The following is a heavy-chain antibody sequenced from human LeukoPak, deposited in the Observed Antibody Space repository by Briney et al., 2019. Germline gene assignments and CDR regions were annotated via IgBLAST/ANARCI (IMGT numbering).Heavy chain of an antibody. CDR2: IDWDDDK. Sequence: SGPTLVYPTQTLTLTCTFSGFSLSTSGMRVSWIRQPPGKALEWLAHIDWDDDKFYSTSLKTRLTISKDTSKNQVVLTMTNMDPVDTATYYCARTKLDYGDYEYYFDYWGQGTLVTVSS. D-gene: IGHD4-17*01. CDR1: GFSLSTSGMR. CDR3: ARTKLDYGDYEYYFDY. V-gene: IGHV2-70*04. J-gene: IGHJ4*02.